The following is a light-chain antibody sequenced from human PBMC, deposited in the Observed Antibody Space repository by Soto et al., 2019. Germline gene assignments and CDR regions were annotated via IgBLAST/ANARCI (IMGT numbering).Light chain of an antibody. CDR3: MQGLQTPIT. J-gene: IGKJ5*01. V-gene: IGKV1-39*01. Sequence: DIPMTQSPSSLSASVGDRVTITCRASQSISRYLNWYQQKPGKAPNLLIYGASSLQSGVPSRFSGSGSGTDFTLKVSRVEAEDVGVYYCMQGLQTPITFGQGTRLEMK. CDR1: QSISRY. CDR2: GAS.